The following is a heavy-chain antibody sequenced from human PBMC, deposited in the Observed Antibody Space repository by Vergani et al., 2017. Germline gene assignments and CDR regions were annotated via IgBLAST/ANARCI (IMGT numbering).Heavy chain of an antibody. CDR1: GGTFSSYA. V-gene: IGHV1-69*01. CDR2: IIPIFGTA. D-gene: IGHD6-13*01. CDR3: AXGRDSSTGFYYYYGMDV. J-gene: IGHJ6*02. Sequence: QVQLVQSGAEVKKPGSSVKVSCKASGGTFSSYAISWVRQAPGQGLEWMGGIIPIFGTANYAQKFPGRVTITADESTSTAYMELSSLRSEDTAVYYCAXGRDSSTGFYYYYGMDVWGQGTTVTVSS.